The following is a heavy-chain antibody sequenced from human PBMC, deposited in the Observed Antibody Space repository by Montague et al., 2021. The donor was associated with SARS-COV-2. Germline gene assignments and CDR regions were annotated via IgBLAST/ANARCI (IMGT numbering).Heavy chain of an antibody. CDR2: IFYSGST. J-gene: IGHJ4*02. CDR1: GGSLTYFY. CDR3: ARGATRSFDH. V-gene: IGHV4-59*01. D-gene: IGHD1-1*01. Sequence: SETLSLTCSVSGGSLTYFYWSWLRQTPGKGLEWIGYIFYSGSTKYNSSLQSRVTFSVDTSTNQFSLNLDSVTVADTGVYYCARGATRSFDHWGQGVLVTVSS.